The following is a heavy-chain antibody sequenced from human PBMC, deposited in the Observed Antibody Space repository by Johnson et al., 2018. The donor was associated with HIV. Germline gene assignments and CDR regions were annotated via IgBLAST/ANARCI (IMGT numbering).Heavy chain of an antibody. V-gene: IGHV3-30*03. Sequence: QVQLVESGGGVVQPGRSLRLSCAASGFTFSSYGMHWVRQAPGKGLEWVAVISYDGSNKYYADSVKGRFTISRDNSKNTLYLQMNSLRAEDTAVYYCASIDASDIWGQGTMVTVSS. CDR3: ASIDASDI. CDR2: ISYDGSNK. CDR1: GFTFSSYG. J-gene: IGHJ3*02.